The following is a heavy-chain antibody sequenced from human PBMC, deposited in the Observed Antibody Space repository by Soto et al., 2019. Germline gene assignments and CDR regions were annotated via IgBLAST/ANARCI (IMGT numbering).Heavy chain of an antibody. CDR1: GLTFSSNS. J-gene: IGHJ4*02. V-gene: IGHV3-21*01. CDR2: ISSSSSYI. D-gene: IGHD5-18*01. Sequence: GGSLRLSGAASGLTFSSNSMNWAVRALGKGLEWVASISSSSSYIYYADSVKGRFTISRDNAKNSLYLQMNSLRAEDTAVYYCARDCEAYSIVNLHSWRQGPLCTV. CDR3: ARDCEAYSIVNLHS.